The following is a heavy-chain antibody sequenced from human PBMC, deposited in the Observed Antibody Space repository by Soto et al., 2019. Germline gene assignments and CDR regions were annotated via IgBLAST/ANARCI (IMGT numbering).Heavy chain of an antibody. V-gene: IGHV3-11*06. D-gene: IGHD2-2*03. CDR2: VSSSRDYT. CDR3: ARDGYCSNTRCYNWSGKFDP. CDR1: GFSFSDYY. Sequence: SLRRSCAASGFSFSDYYMSWIRQAPGKGLEGISYVSSSRDYTNYADSVKGRFTISRDNAKKPLFLEINNLSAEDTAVYYCARDGYCSNTRCYNWSGKFDPWGQGTLVTVSS. J-gene: IGHJ5*02.